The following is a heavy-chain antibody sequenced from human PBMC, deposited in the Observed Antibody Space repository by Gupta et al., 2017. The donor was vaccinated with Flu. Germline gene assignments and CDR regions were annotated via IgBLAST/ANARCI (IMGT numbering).Heavy chain of an antibody. V-gene: IGHV1-2*02. D-gene: IGHD2-15*01. J-gene: IGHJ4*02. CDR2: INPNSGGT. Sequence: QAPGQGLEWMGWINPNSGGTNYAQKFQGRVTMTRDTSISTAYMELSRLRSDDTAVYYCARSCSGGSCYSLDYWGQGTLVTVSS. CDR3: ARSCSGGSCYSLDY.